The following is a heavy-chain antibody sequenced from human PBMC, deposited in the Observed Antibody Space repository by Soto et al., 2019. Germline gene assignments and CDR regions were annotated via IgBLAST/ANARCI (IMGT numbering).Heavy chain of an antibody. D-gene: IGHD2-21*02. CDR2: INAGNGNT. J-gene: IGHJ4*02. CDR1: GYTFNNYG. CDR3: ARSIVVVTALDY. Sequence: GASVKVSCKASGYTFNNYGISWVRQAPGQRLEWMGWINAGNGNTKYSQKFQGRVTITRDTSASTAYMELSSLRSEDTAVYYCARSIVVVTALDYWGQGTLVTVSS. V-gene: IGHV1-3*01.